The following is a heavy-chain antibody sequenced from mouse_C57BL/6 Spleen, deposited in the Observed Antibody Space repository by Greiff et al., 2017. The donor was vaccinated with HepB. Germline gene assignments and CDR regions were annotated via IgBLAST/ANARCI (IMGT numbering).Heavy chain of an antibody. CDR3: TRAPRYGSSYFYAMDY. Sequence: EVQLQESGEGLVKPGGSLKLSCAASGFTFSSYAMSWVRQTPEKRLEWVAYISSGGDYIYYADTVKGRFTISRDNARNTLYLQMSSLKSEDTAMYYCTRAPRYGSSYFYAMDYWGQGTSVTVSS. D-gene: IGHD1-1*01. V-gene: IGHV5-9-1*02. CDR2: ISSGGDYI. CDR1: GFTFSSYA. J-gene: IGHJ4*01.